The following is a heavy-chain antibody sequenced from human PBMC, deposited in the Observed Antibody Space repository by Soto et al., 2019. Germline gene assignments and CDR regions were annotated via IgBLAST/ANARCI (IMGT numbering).Heavy chain of an antibody. D-gene: IGHD2-2*01. J-gene: IGHJ6*02. CDR2: INHSGST. CDR1: GGSFSGYY. Sequence: QVQLQQWGAGLLKPSETLSLTCAVYGGSFSGYYWSWIRQPPGKGLEWIGEINHSGSTNYNPSLKSRVTISVDTSKNQFSLKLSSVTAADTAVYYCARGQEEYQLLLTWGYYYYGMDVWGQGTTVTVSS. V-gene: IGHV4-34*01. CDR3: ARGQEEYQLLLTWGYYYYGMDV.